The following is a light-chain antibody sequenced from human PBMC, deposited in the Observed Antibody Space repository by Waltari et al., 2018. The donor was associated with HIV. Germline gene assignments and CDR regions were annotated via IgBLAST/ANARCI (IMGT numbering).Light chain of an antibody. CDR1: QSLVHSDGNTY. Sequence: DVVMPQSPLSLPVTLGQPASISCRSSQSLVHSDGNTYLNWFQQRPGQSPRRLIYKVSNRASGVPDRFSGSGSGTDFTLRITRVEAEDVGVYYCMQETHWPPYTFGQGTKLEIK. CDR3: MQETHWPPYT. CDR2: KVS. J-gene: IGKJ2*01. V-gene: IGKV2-30*02.